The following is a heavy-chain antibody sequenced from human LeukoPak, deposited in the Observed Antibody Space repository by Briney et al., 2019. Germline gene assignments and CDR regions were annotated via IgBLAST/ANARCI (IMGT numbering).Heavy chain of an antibody. V-gene: IGHV3-7*03. D-gene: IGHD6-19*01. Sequence: GGSLRLSCAASGFTFSSYWMSWVRQAPGKGLEWVANIKQDGSEKYYVDAVKGRFTISRDNAKKSLFLQMNSLRAEDTAVYYCARDQYYSSSDWGQGTLVTVSS. J-gene: IGHJ4*02. CDR1: GFTFSSYW. CDR3: ARDQYYSSSD. CDR2: IKQDGSEK.